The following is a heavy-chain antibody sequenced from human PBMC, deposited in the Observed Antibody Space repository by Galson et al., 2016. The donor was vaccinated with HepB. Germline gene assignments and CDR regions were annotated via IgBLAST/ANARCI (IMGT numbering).Heavy chain of an antibody. CDR2: INADTGST. J-gene: IGHJ4*02. V-gene: IGHV1-2*06. CDR1: GYMFTGYY. CDR3: ARDVQPDY. Sequence: SVKVSCKASGYMFTGYYMHWIRQTPGQGLEWMGRINADTGSTDYAQKSQGRFTMTRDKSLTTTYMELRSLRGDDTAVYYCARDVQPDYWGQGTLVTVSS.